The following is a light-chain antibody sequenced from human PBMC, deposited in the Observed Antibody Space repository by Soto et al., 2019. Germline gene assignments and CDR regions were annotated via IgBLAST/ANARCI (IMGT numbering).Light chain of an antibody. V-gene: IGLV2-14*01. Sequence: QSALTQPASVSGSPGQSITISCTGTSSDVGGYKYVSWYQQHPGKAPKLMIYEVNNRPSGVSNRFSGSKSGNTASLTISGLQAEDEGDYYCSLYSSSSTLLYVFGPGTKVTVL. CDR2: EVN. CDR3: SLYSSSSTLLYV. J-gene: IGLJ1*01. CDR1: SSDVGGYKY.